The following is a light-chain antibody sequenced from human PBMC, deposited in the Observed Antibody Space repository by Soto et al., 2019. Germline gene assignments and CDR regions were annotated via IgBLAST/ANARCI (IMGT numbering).Light chain of an antibody. V-gene: IGKV1-17*01. J-gene: IGKJ3*01. CDR3: LQHHSYPRT. CDR2: DAS. CDR1: QDITDD. Sequence: DIELSQWTCALAASVVGSVTICCRARQDITDDIGWYRQKPERDRKHLIYDASSLQSGGALRCSGSGSGTEFTLTISSLQPEDFATYYCLQHHSYPRTFGTGTKVDIK.